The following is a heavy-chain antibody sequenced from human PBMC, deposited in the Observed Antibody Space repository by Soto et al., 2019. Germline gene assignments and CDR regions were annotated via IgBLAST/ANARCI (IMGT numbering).Heavy chain of an antibody. CDR2: ISSSSSTI. V-gene: IGHV3-48*02. CDR1: GFTFSSFW. Sequence: GSLRLSCAASGFTFSSFWMHWVRPAPGKGLVWVSYISSSSSTIYYADSVKGRFTISRDNAKNSLYLQMNSLRDEDTAVYYCARDTMEAIWAYFDYWGQGTLVTVSS. J-gene: IGHJ4*02. D-gene: IGHD3-10*01. CDR3: ARDTMEAIWAYFDY.